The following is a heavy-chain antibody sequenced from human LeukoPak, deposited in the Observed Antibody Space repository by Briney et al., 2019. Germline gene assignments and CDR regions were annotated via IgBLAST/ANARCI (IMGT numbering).Heavy chain of an antibody. J-gene: IGHJ4*02. CDR3: AHSLQWFGELTFDY. CDR1: GFSLSTSGVG. Sequence: KQSGPTLVKPTQTLTLTCTFSGFSLSTSGVGVGWIRQPPGKALEWLALIYWDDDKRHSPSLKSRLTTTKDTSKNQVVLTMTNMDPVDTATYYCAHSLQWFGELTFDYWGQGTLVTVSS. CDR2: IYWDDDK. D-gene: IGHD3-10*01. V-gene: IGHV2-5*02.